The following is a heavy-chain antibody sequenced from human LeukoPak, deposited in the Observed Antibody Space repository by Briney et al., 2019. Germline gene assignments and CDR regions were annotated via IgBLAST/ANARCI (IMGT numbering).Heavy chain of an antibody. CDR3: SGRDSSRSPRAY. V-gene: IGHV3-7*01. CDR1: GLTFTDFW. D-gene: IGHD2-2*01. Sequence: PGGSLRLSCAASGLTFTDFWMNWVRLAPGRGLEWLANIKPDGNEKYYVDSVKGRFAISRDNAKNEVYLEMNSLRAEDTGVYYCSGRDSSRSPRAYWGRGTLVRVSS. CDR2: IKPDGNEK. J-gene: IGHJ4*02.